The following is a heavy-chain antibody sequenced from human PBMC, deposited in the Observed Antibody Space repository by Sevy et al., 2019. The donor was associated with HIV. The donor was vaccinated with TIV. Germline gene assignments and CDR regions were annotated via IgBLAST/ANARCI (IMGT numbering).Heavy chain of an antibody. D-gene: IGHD6-19*01. CDR2: ISSGSTTI. CDR3: AREIAVAGFGY. Sequence: GGSLRLSCVASGFTFSSYSMNWVRQAPGKGLEWVSYISSGSTTIYYADSVKGRFTISRDNAKNSLYLQMNSVTGEDTAVYYCAREIAVAGFGYWVQGTLVTVSS. J-gene: IGHJ4*02. CDR1: GFTFSSYS. V-gene: IGHV3-48*01.